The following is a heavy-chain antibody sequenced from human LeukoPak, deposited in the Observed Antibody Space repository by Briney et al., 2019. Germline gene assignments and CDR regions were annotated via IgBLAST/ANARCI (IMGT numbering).Heavy chain of an antibody. Sequence: GASVKVSCKASGYTFTSYAMHWVRQAPGQRLEWMGWINAGNGNTKYSQKFQGRVTITRDTSASTAYMELSSLRSEDTAVYYCAGQHPGYYYYGMDVWGQGTAVTVSS. V-gene: IGHV1-3*01. CDR1: GYTFTSYA. CDR3: AGQHPGYYYYGMDV. J-gene: IGHJ6*02. CDR2: INAGNGNT. D-gene: IGHD2-21*01.